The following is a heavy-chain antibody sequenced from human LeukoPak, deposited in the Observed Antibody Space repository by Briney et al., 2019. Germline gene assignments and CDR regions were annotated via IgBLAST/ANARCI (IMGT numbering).Heavy chain of an antibody. J-gene: IGHJ4*02. CDR2: ISAYNGNT. Sequence: ASVKVSCKASRYTFTSYGISCVRQAPGQGREWMGWISAYNGNTNYAQNLQGRVTLTTDTSTSTAYMELRSLRSDDPAVYYCARAPYSSGWYGYWGQGTLVTVSS. D-gene: IGHD6-19*01. CDR1: RYTFTSYG. CDR3: ARAPYSSGWYGY. V-gene: IGHV1-18*01.